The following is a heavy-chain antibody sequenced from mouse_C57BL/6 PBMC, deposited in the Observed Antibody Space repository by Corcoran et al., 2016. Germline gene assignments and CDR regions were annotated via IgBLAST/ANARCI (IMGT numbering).Heavy chain of an antibody. J-gene: IGHJ2*01. Sequence: QIQLVQSGPALKKPGETVKIYCKASGYTFTTYGMSWVKQAPGKGLKWMGWINTYSGVPTYDDDFKGRFAFSLETSASTAYLQINILKNEDTATYFCASKSSYGSSCFNYFDYWGQGTTLTVSS. CDR2: INTYSGVP. D-gene: IGHD1-1*01. CDR3: ASKSSYGSSCFNYFDY. V-gene: IGHV9-3*01. CDR1: GYTFTTYG.